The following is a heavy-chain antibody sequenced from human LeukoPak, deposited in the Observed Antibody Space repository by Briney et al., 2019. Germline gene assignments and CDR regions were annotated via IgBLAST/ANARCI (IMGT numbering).Heavy chain of an antibody. D-gene: IGHD3-22*01. CDR3: AREYYYDSSGYRLFFGMDV. Sequence: SVKVSCKASGGTFSSYAISWVRQAPGQGLEWLGGIIPIFGTANYAQKFQGRVTITADESTSTAYMELSSLRSEDTAVYYCAREYYYDSSGYRLFFGMDVWGQGTTVTVSS. CDR1: GGTFSSYA. CDR2: IIPIFGTA. V-gene: IGHV1-69*13. J-gene: IGHJ6*02.